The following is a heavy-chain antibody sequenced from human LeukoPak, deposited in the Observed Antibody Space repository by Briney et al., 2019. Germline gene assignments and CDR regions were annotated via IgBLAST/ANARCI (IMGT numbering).Heavy chain of an antibody. CDR1: GGSVNSGGYY. J-gene: IGHJ4*02. Sequence: SQTLSLIYTVSGGSVNSGGYYWTSIRQHPGKGLEWLGYIYYSGRTYYNPSLKSRITISLDTSKNQFSLNLTSVSAADTAFYFCARSSDYGDYDWGQGTLITVSS. CDR3: ARSSDYGDYD. V-gene: IGHV4-31*03. CDR2: IYYSGRT. D-gene: IGHD4-17*01.